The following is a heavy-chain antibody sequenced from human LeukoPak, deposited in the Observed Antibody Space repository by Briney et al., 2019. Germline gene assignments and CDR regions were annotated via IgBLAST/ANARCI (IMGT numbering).Heavy chain of an antibody. CDR3: ARVGYDSSGYYSSPFDY. Sequence: GGSLRLSCAASGFTFSSYSMNWVRQAPGKGLEWVSYISSSSSTIYYADSVKGRFTISRDNAKNSLYLQMNSLRAEDTAVYYCARVGYDSSGYYSSPFDYWGQGTLVTVSS. D-gene: IGHD3-22*01. CDR1: GFTFSSYS. V-gene: IGHV3-48*01. J-gene: IGHJ4*02. CDR2: ISSSSSTI.